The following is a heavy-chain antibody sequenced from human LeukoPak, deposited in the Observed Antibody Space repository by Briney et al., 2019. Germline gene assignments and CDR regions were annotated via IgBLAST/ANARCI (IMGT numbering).Heavy chain of an antibody. D-gene: IGHD6-19*01. Sequence: PSETLSLTCAISGGSINSHYWGWIRQPPGKALQWIGNVYYTGKSSYNPSLRSRVTIPLDTPKNHLSLNLTSVLAADTAIYYCVRRDAGWNYFDYWGQGILVTVSS. CDR2: VYYTGKS. CDR1: GGSINSHY. CDR3: VRRDAGWNYFDY. J-gene: IGHJ4*02. V-gene: IGHV4-59*08.